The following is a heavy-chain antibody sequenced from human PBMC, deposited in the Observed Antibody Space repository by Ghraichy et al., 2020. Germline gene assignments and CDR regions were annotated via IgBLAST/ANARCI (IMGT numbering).Heavy chain of an antibody. J-gene: IGHJ4*02. D-gene: IGHD1-26*01. CDR1: GGSISSYY. V-gene: IGHV4-4*09. CDR3: ARQWEGAFDY. CDR2: IYTSGST. Sequence: SQTLSLTCTVSGGSISSYYWSWIRQPPGKGLEWIGYIYTSGSTNYNPSLKSRVTISVDTSKNQFSLKLSSVTAADTAVYYCARQWEGAFDYWGQGTLVTVSS.